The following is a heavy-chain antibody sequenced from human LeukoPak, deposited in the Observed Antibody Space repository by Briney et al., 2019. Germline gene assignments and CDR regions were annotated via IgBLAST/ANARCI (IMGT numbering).Heavy chain of an antibody. D-gene: IGHD6-19*01. J-gene: IGHJ4*02. CDR2: ISGSGGST. CDR3: AKDDGRIAVAGTYTY. CDR1: GFTFSSYA. V-gene: IGHV3-23*01. Sequence: GGSLRLSCTASGFTFSSYAMSWVRQAPGKGLEWVSAISGSGGSTYYADSVKGRFTISRDNSKNTLYLQMNSLRAEDTAVYYCAKDDGRIAVAGTYTYWGQGTLVTVSS.